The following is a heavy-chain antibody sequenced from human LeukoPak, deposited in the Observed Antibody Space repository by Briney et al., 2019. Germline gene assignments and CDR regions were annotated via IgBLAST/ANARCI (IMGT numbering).Heavy chain of an antibody. CDR1: GGSISSYY. D-gene: IGHD6-19*01. V-gene: IGHV4-59*05. Sequence: SETLSLTCTVSGGSISSYYWSWIRQPPGKGLEWIGSIYYSGSTYYNPSLKSRVTISVDTSKNQFSLKLSSVTAADTAVYYCARLGYIWSSGWYPYRFDYWGQGTLVTVSS. J-gene: IGHJ4*02. CDR2: IYYSGST. CDR3: ARLGYIWSSGWYPYRFDY.